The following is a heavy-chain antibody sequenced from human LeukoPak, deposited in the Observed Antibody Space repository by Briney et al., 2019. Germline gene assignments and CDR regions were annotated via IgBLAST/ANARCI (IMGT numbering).Heavy chain of an antibody. CDR2: IYYSGST. CDR3: ARDNYYDNAFDI. J-gene: IGHJ3*02. V-gene: IGHV4-59*01. D-gene: IGHD3-22*01. Sequence: PSETLSLTCTVSGGSISSYYWSWIRQPPGEGLVWIGYIYYSGSTNYNPSLKSRVTISVDTSKNQFSLKLSSVTAADTAVYYCARDNYYDNAFDIWGQGTMVTVSS. CDR1: GGSISSYY.